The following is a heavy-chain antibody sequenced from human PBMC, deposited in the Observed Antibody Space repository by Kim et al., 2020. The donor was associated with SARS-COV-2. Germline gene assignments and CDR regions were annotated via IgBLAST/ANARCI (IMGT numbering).Heavy chain of an antibody. CDR1: GYSFTSYW. CDR3: ARAVVLHPYYYYGMDV. Sequence: GESLKISCKSSGYSFTSYWIGWVRQMPGKGLEWMGIIYPGDSDTRYSPSFQGQVTISADKSISTAYLQWSSLKASDTAMYYCARAVVLHPYYYYGMDVWGQGTTVTVSS. V-gene: IGHV5-51*01. D-gene: IGHD6-19*01. J-gene: IGHJ6*02. CDR2: IYPGDSDT.